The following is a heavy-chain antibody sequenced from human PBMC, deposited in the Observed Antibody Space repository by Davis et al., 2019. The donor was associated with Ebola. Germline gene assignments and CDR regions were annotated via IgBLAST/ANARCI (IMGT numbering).Heavy chain of an antibody. CDR1: GFTFSSYS. CDR3: ARDGVFQRYSYGYDY. Sequence: GESLKISCAASGFTFSSYSMNWVRQAPGKALEWVSSISSDSDYIYYADSAKGRFTISRDNAKNSLYLQMNSLRAEDTAVYYCARDGVFQRYSYGYDYWGQGTLVTVSS. V-gene: IGHV3-21*01. J-gene: IGHJ4*02. D-gene: IGHD5-18*01. CDR2: ISSDSDYI.